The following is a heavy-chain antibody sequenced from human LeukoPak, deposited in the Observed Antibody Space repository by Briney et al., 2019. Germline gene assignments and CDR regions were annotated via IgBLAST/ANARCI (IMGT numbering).Heavy chain of an antibody. V-gene: IGHV1-18*01. CDR1: GGTFSSYA. D-gene: IGHD4-23*01. CDR3: ARTSTYGGNSDFDY. CDR2: ISAYNGNT. J-gene: IGHJ4*02. Sequence: ASVKVSCKASGGTFSSYAISWVRQAPGQGLEWMGWISAYNGNTNYAQKLQGRVTMTTDTSTSTAYMELRSLRSDDTAVYYCARTSTYGGNSDFDYWGQGTLVTVSS.